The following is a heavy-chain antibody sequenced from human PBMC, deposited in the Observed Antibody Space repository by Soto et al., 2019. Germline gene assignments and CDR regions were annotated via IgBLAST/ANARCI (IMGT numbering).Heavy chain of an antibody. Sequence: QITLKESGPTLVKPTQTLTLTCTFSGFSLSTSGVGVGWIRQPPGKALEWLALIYWDDDKRYSPSLKSRLTLTNDTSKTQVVLTMTNMDPVDTATYYCSHRPSYCSGGSCYSGFDYWGQGTLVTVSS. CDR2: IYWDDDK. CDR3: SHRPSYCSGGSCYSGFDY. J-gene: IGHJ4*02. CDR1: GFSLSTSGVG. D-gene: IGHD2-15*01. V-gene: IGHV2-5*02.